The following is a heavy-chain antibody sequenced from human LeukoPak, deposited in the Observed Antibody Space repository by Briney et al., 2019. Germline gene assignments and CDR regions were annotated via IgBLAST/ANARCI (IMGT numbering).Heavy chain of an antibody. D-gene: IGHD2-15*01. J-gene: IGHJ4*02. CDR1: GFTFNNYG. CDR3: AKSGLNRFDY. CDR2: ISYDGSNK. V-gene: IGHV3-30*18. Sequence: GGSLRLPCVASGFTFNNYGMHWVRQAPGKGLEWVAVISYDGSNKYYVGSVKGRFTISRDNSKNTLYLQMNSLRAEDTAVYYCAKSGLNRFDYWGQGTLVTVSS.